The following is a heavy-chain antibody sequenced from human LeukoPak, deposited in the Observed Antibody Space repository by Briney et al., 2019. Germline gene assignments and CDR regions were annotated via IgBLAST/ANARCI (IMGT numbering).Heavy chain of an antibody. CDR3: AKGGSYTTGWYADS. V-gene: IGHV1-69*13. D-gene: IGHD6-19*01. J-gene: IGHJ5*01. Sequence: SVKVSCTASGGSFSNYDIAWVRQAPGQGLEWMGGIIPAFGRADYAEKFRDRITITADETTSTAYMELRSLTSEDTAVYYCAKGGSYTTGWYADSWGQGTQVAVSS. CDR1: GGSFSNYD. CDR2: IIPAFGRA.